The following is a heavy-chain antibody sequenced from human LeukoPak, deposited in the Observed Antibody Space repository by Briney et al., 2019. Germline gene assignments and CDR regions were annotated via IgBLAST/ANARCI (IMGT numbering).Heavy chain of an antibody. Sequence: GSLRLSCAASGFTFSSYAMSWVRQAPGKGLEWVSAISGSGGSTYYADSVKGRFTISRDNSKNTLYLQMNSLRAEDTAVYYCAKNYGDYFSYWYFDLWGRGTLVTVSS. J-gene: IGHJ2*01. CDR1: GFTFSSYA. CDR3: AKNYGDYFSYWYFDL. V-gene: IGHV3-23*01. CDR2: ISGSGGST. D-gene: IGHD4-17*01.